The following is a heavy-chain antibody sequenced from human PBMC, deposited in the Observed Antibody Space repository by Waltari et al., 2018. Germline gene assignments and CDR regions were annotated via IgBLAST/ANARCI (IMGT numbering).Heavy chain of an antibody. J-gene: IGHJ6*02. CDR3: ARARAVVAATHYYYYGMDV. D-gene: IGHD2-15*01. Sequence: QVQLVQSGAEVKKPGASVKVSCKASGYPFHSYDINWVRQDTGTGLEWMGWRNPNSGNTGYAQKFQGRGTITRNTSISTAYMELSSLRSEDTAVYYCARARAVVAATHYYYYGMDVWGQGTTVTVSS. V-gene: IGHV1-8*03. CDR2: RNPNSGNT. CDR1: GYPFHSYD.